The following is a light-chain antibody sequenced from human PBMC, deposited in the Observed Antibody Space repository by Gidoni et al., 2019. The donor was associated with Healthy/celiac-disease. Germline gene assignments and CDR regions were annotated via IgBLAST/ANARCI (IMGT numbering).Light chain of an antibody. CDR1: QSVSSSY. J-gene: IGKJ2*01. CDR3: QQYGSSPTGLTYT. V-gene: IGKV3-20*01. Sequence: EIVLTQSPGTLSLSPGERATLSCRASQSVSSSYLAWYQQKPGQAPRLLSYGASSRATGIPDRFSGSGSGTDFTLTISRLEPEDFAVYYCQQYGSSPTGLTYTFGQXTKLEIK. CDR2: GAS.